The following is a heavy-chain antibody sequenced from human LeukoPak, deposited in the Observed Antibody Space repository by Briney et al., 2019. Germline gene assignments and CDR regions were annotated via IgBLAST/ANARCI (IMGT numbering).Heavy chain of an antibody. CDR3: AADGEYAFLV. CDR2: IISDGITT. Sequence: GGSLRLSCAASGLTFHNTWMHWIRQAPGKGLVWVSRIISDGITTTYADSVKGRFAISRDNAKNTLYLQMNSLRADDTAVYYCAADGEYAFLVWGQGTMVTVSS. V-gene: IGHV3-74*01. J-gene: IGHJ3*01. CDR1: GLTFHNTW. D-gene: IGHD2/OR15-2a*01.